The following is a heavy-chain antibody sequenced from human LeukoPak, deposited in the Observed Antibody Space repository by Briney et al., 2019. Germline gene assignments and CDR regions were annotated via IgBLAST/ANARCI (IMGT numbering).Heavy chain of an antibody. CDR3: ATGSREAHIVGATTGLWY. CDR2: IYTSGST. D-gene: IGHD1-26*01. V-gene: IGHV4-61*02. J-gene: IGHJ4*02. CDR1: GGSISSGSYY. Sequence: SETLSLTCTVSGGSISSGSYYWSWIRQPAGKGLEWIGRIYTSGSTNYNPSLKSRVTISVDTSKNQFSLKLGSVTAADTAVYYCATGSREAHIVGATTGLWYWGQGTLVTVSS.